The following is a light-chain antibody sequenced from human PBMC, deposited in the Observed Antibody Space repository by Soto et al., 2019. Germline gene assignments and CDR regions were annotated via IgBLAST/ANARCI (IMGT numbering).Light chain of an antibody. V-gene: IGKV3D-15*01. Sequence: EIVMTQSPATLSVSPGERATLSCRASQSVSSYLAWYQQKPGQAPRLLIYDASNRATGIPARFSGSGSGTEFTLTISSLQSEDFTVYSCLQYHNLWAFGQGTKADIK. CDR2: DAS. CDR3: LQYHNLWA. J-gene: IGKJ1*01. CDR1: QSVSSY.